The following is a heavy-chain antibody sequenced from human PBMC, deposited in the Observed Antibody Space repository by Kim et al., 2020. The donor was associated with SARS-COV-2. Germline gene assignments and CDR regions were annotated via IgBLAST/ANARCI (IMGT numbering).Heavy chain of an antibody. V-gene: IGHV7-4-1*02. Sequence: ASVEVSCKASGYTFTDLGLNWVRQAPGQGLEWMGWVNTYSGIATYAQGLTGRLVFSLDTSVSTAYLHITSLKAEDTAVYYCASRAGVDPVLQIWCQGTLV. CDR2: VNTYSGIA. J-gene: IGHJ4*02. D-gene: IGHD2-15*01. CDR3: ASRAGVDPVLQI. CDR1: GYTFTDLG.